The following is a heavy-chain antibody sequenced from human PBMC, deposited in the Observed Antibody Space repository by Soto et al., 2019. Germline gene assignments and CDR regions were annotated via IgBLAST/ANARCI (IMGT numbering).Heavy chain of an antibody. J-gene: IGHJ6*03. Sequence: PGVSLRLSCAASGFTFSSYSMNWVRQAPGKGLEWVSYISSSSSTIYYADSVKGRFTISRDNAKNSLYLQMNSLRAEDTAVYYCARVAAPNSFDYYYYMDVWGKGTTVTVSS. CDR3: ARVAAPNSFDYYYYMDV. CDR1: GFTFSSYS. CDR2: ISSSSSTI. D-gene: IGHD3-3*01. V-gene: IGHV3-48*01.